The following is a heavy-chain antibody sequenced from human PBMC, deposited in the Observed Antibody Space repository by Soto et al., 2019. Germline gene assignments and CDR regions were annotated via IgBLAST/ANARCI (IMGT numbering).Heavy chain of an antibody. D-gene: IGHD6-19*01. CDR3: ARDSSHSSGWRNWFDP. Sequence: QVQLVESGGGVVQPGRSLRLSCAASGFTFSSYGMHWVRQAPGTGLEGVAVIWYDGSNKYYADSVKGRFTISRDNSKNTLYLQMNSLRAEDTAVYYCARDSSHSSGWRNWFDPWGQGTLVTVSS. CDR1: GFTFSSYG. V-gene: IGHV3-33*01. CDR2: IWYDGSNK. J-gene: IGHJ5*02.